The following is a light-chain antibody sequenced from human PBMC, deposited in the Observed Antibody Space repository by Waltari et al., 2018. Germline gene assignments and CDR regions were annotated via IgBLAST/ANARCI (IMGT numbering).Light chain of an antibody. Sequence: EIVLTQSPGTLSLSPGEGDTLSCRASQSVGRSLVWYQQRPGRAPRLLIYGASSRATGIPDRFTGSGSGTDFSLTISRLEPEDFAVYYCQMYVRLPVTFGQGTKVE. V-gene: IGKV3-20*01. CDR1: QSVGRS. J-gene: IGKJ1*01. CDR3: QMYVRLPVT. CDR2: GAS.